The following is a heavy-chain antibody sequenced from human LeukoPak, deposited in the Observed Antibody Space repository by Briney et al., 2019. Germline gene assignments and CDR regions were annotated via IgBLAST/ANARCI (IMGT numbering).Heavy chain of an antibody. CDR3: ARQLRPHGSPSDWFDP. J-gene: IGHJ5*02. Sequence: NPSETLSLTCTVSGYSISSGYYWGWIRQPPGRGLEWIGSISHSGGTYYNPSLKSRVTISLDTSENHFSLKMNSVTAADTAVYYCARQLRPHGSPSDWFDPWGQGTLVTVSS. D-gene: IGHD1-1*01. CDR1: GYSISSGYY. CDR2: ISHSGGT. V-gene: IGHV4-38-2*02.